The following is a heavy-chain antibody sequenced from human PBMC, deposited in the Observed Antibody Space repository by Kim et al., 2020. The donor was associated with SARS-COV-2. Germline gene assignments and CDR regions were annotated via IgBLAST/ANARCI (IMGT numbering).Heavy chain of an antibody. V-gene: IGHV3-23*01. CDR3: AKDHPSSGWPAFDS. D-gene: IGHD6-19*01. J-gene: IGHJ4*02. CDR1: GFTFSSRA. CDR2: VNNGGNA. Sequence: GGSLRLSCAASGFTFSSRAMSWVRHAPGKGPEWVASVNNGGNAYYADSVKGRFTVSRDITRDTLYLQMNSLRAEDTALYFCAKDHPSSGWPAFDSWGQGT.